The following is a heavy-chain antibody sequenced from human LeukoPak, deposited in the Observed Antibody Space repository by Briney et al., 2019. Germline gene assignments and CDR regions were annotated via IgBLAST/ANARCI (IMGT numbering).Heavy chain of an antibody. CDR1: GFTFSSYW. CDR2: IKQDGSEK. V-gene: IGHV3-7*01. J-gene: IGHJ4*02. Sequence: PGGSLRLSCAASGFTFSSYWMSWVRQAPGKGLEWVANIKQDGSEKYYVDSVKGRFTISRDNAKNSLYLQMNSLRAEDTAVYYCARGRKYGKQRVGFDYWGQGTLVTVSS. CDR3: ARGRKYGKQRVGFDY. D-gene: IGHD1/OR15-1a*01.